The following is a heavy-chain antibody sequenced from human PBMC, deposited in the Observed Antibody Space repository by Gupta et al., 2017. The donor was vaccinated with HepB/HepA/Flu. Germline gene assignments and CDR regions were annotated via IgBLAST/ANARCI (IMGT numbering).Heavy chain of an antibody. CDR2: ITSDSRYI. D-gene: IGHD2-21*02. V-gene: IGHV3-21*01. CDR3: ARELSGDYGESFDY. J-gene: IGHJ4*02. Sequence: EVQLVESEGGMVKPGGSLRLSCVASGFTFSSYTMNWVRQAPGKGLEWVSSITSDSRYIHHKDSVKDRFTTTRDKAKNTLYLQMNSLAAEDTAVYYCARELSGDYGESFDYWGQGSLLTVSS. CDR1: GFTFSSYT.